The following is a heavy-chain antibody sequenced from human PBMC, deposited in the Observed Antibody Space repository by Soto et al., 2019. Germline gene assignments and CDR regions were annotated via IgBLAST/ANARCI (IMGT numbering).Heavy chain of an antibody. V-gene: IGHV2-5*01. CDR1: GFSLTTSAVG. CDR2: IYWNDDK. Sequence: GPTLVNPTQTLTLTCTFSGFSLTTSAVGVGWIRQPPGEALEWLTLIYWNDDKRYSPSLKSRLTITKDTSKNQVVLTMTTMDPVETPKYYCAKDYYDGSGYYPHLVFDIWGHGTMVIVSS. J-gene: IGHJ3*02. CDR3: AKDYYDGSGYYPHLVFDI. D-gene: IGHD3-22*01.